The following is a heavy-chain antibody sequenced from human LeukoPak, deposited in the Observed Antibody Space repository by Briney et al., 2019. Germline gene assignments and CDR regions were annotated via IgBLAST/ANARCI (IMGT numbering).Heavy chain of an antibody. V-gene: IGHV1-8*01. CDR2: MNPNSGNT. CDR3: ARGPGYSYGYGTRDYYYYMDV. Sequence: ASVKVSCKASGYTFTSYDINWVRQATGQGLEWMGWMNPNSGNTGYAQKFQGRVTMTRNTSISTAYMELSSLRSEDTAVYYCARGPGYSYGYGTRDYYYYMDVWGKGTTVTVSS. CDR1: GYTFTSYD. J-gene: IGHJ6*03. D-gene: IGHD5-18*01.